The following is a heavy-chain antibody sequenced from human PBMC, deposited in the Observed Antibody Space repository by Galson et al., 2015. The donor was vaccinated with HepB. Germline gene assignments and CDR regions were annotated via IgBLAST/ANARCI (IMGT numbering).Heavy chain of an antibody. Sequence: SLRLSCAASGFTFNKYSMNWLRQAPGKGLEYVSSLSSLSNYIDYADSVKGRFTISRDNARNSLYLQMDSLRAEDTAIYYCARDLNWGSSPTYYFDSWGPGTLVTVSS. CDR2: LSSLSNYI. J-gene: IGHJ4*02. V-gene: IGHV3-21*01. D-gene: IGHD7-27*01. CDR3: ARDLNWGSSPTYYFDS. CDR1: GFTFNKYS.